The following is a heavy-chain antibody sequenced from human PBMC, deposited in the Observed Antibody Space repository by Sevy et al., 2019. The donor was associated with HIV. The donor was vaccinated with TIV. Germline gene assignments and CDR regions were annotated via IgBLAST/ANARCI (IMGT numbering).Heavy chain of an antibody. CDR1: GFTFSSYG. J-gene: IGHJ4*02. Sequence: GESLKISCAASGFTFSSYGMHWVRQTPGKGLEWVAVIWYDGSNKYYADSVKGRFTISRDNSKNTLYLQMNSLRAEDTAVYYGARDKLPPVMVTMVRGALSYYFDYWGQGTLVTVSS. V-gene: IGHV3-33*01. D-gene: IGHD3-10*01. CDR3: ARDKLPPVMVTMVRGALSYYFDY. CDR2: IWYDGSNK.